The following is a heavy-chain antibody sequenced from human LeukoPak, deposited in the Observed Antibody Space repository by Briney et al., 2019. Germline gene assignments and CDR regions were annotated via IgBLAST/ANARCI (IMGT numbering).Heavy chain of an antibody. V-gene: IGHV3-69-1*01. CDR3: ARGVLDGWELFEYYFDY. J-gene: IGHJ4*02. D-gene: IGHD1-26*01. CDR2: IGGDGIA. CDR1: GFTFTDHP. Sequence: GESLRLSCVASGFTFTDHPMNWVCQAPGKGLEWISYIGGDGIAFYADSVKGRFTASKDDARKSMYLQMNSLRVEDTAVYYCARGVLDGWELFEYYFDYWGQGTLVTVSS.